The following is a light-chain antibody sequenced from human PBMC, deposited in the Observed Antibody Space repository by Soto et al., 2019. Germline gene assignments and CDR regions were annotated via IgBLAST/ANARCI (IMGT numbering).Light chain of an antibody. CDR1: QSVNSG. V-gene: IGKV3-15*01. CDR3: QQYNNWPPKWT. CDR2: GAS. J-gene: IGKJ1*01. Sequence: EIVLTQSPGTLALSPGERATLSCRASQSVNSGLAWYQHKPGQAPRLLIYGASTRATGIPARFRGSGSGTEFTLTISSLQSEDFAVYYCQQYNNWPPKWTFGQGTKVDNK.